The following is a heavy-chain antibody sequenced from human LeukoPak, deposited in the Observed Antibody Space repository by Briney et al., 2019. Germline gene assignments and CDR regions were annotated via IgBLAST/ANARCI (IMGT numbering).Heavy chain of an antibody. CDR2: INRGGDAT. V-gene: IGHV3-23*01. Sequence: GGSLRLSCAASGFSFNNYAMSWVRQAPGKGLEWVSAINRGGDATKYADSVKGRFTISRDNSKNTLYLQMNSLRAEDTAVYYCAKGTATVYWGQGTLVTVSS. D-gene: IGHD2-15*01. CDR3: AKGTATVY. CDR1: GFSFNNYA. J-gene: IGHJ4*02.